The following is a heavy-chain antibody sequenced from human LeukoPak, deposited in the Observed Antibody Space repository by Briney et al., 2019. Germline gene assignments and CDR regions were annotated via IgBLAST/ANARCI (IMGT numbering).Heavy chain of an antibody. CDR1: GFTFSSYW. V-gene: IGHV3-74*01. Sequence: GGSLRLSCAASGFTFSSYWMHWVRQAPGKGLVWVSRTNIDGSTTRYADSVKGRFTISRDNAKNTLYLQMNSLRAEDTAVYYCARAPRSGSYDYWGQGTLVTVSS. J-gene: IGHJ4*02. CDR2: TNIDGSTT. CDR3: ARAPRSGSYDY. D-gene: IGHD1-26*01.